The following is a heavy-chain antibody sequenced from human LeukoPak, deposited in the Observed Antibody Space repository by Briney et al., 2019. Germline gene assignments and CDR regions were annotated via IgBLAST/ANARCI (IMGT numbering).Heavy chain of an antibody. Sequence: PGWSLRLSCAASGFTFSSYAMSWVRQAPGKGLEWVAAISGSGGSTYYADSVKGRFTISRDNSKNTLYLQMNSLRAEDTAVYYCAKRAHYGSGSYYTLDYWGQGTLVTVSS. V-gene: IGHV3-23*01. CDR1: GFTFSSYA. CDR2: ISGSGGST. D-gene: IGHD3-10*01. CDR3: AKRAHYGSGSYYTLDY. J-gene: IGHJ4*02.